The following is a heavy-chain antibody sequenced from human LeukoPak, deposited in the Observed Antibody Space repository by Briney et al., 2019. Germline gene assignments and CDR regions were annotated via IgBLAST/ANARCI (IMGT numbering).Heavy chain of an antibody. D-gene: IGHD6-19*01. Sequence: SVKVSCKASGGTFSSYAISWVRQAPGQGLEWMGGIIPIFGTANYAQKFQGRVTMTRDTSTSTVYMELSSLRSEDTAVYYCARERQWLTYNWFDPWGQGTLVTVSS. CDR2: IIPIFGTA. CDR3: ARERQWLTYNWFDP. J-gene: IGHJ5*02. CDR1: GGTFSSYA. V-gene: IGHV1-69*05.